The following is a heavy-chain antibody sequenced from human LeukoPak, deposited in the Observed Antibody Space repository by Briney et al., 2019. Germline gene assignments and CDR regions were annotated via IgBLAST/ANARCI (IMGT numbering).Heavy chain of an antibody. J-gene: IGHJ4*02. CDR2: IYSGGST. D-gene: IGHD1-26*01. V-gene: IGHV3-53*05. Sequence: PGGSLRLSCAASGFTVSSNYMSWVRQAPGKGLEWVSVIYSGGSTYYADSVKGRFTISRDNSKNTLYLQMNSLRAEDTAVYYCAKAAERGSYLYYFDYWGQGTLVTVSS. CDR1: GFTVSSNY. CDR3: AKAAERGSYLYYFDY.